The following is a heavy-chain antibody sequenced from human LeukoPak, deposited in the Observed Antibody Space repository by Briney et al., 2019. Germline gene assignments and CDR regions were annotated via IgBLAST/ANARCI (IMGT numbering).Heavy chain of an antibody. CDR2: IKQDGSEK. CDR1: GFTFSSYW. V-gene: IGHV3-7*03. D-gene: IGHD3-22*01. CDR3: AADRVAYNDSQTRDY. J-gene: IGHJ4*02. Sequence: GGSLRLSCAASGFTFSSYWMSWVRQAPGKGLEWVANIKQDGSEKYYVDSVKGRFTISRDNAKNSLYLQMNSLRAEDTAVYYCAADRVAYNDSQTRDYWGQGTLVTVSS.